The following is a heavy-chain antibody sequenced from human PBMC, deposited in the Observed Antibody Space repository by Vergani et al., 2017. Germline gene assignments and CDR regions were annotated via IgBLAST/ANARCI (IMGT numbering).Heavy chain of an antibody. D-gene: IGHD2/OR15-2a*01. CDR3: ARGCASNRCPTRGTFEI. V-gene: IGHV4-61*02. J-gene: IGHJ3*02. Sequence: QVQLQESGPGPVKPSQTLSLTCSVSGDSLTSDFFYWTWIRQPAGPRLEWIGRVHSSGSTHYNPSLEGRVSVSRDTAKNEFSLDLQAVTAADTAVYFCARGCASNRCPTRGTFEIWGRGTLVTVSS. CDR1: GDSLTSDFFY. CDR2: VHSSGST.